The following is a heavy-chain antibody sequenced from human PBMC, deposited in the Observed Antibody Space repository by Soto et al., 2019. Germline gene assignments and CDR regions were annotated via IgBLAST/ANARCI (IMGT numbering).Heavy chain of an antibody. V-gene: IGHV4-4*02. CDR1: GGSISSSNW. J-gene: IGHJ4*02. CDR2: IYHDGNT. Sequence: QVQLQESGPGLVTPSGTLSLTCAVSGGSISSSNWWSWVRQPPGKGLEWIGEIYHDGNTHYNPSLKSRVTISVDKSKNHLALIVTSLTAADTAVYYCAKLDGGGYWGQGTLVTVSS. D-gene: IGHD1-1*01. CDR3: AKLDGGGY.